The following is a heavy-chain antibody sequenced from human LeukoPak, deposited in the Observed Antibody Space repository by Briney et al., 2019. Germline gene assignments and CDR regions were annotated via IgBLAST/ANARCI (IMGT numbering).Heavy chain of an antibody. V-gene: IGHV3-23*01. D-gene: IGHD2-2*01. Sequence: GGSLRLSCAASGFTFSSYAMSWVRQAPGKGLEWVSGISGRGASKYYADSVKGRFTISRDNSKNTLYLQVNSLRAEDTAVYYCARERGVRYQLLSTRQSAFDIWGQGTMVTVSS. J-gene: IGHJ3*02. CDR1: GFTFSSYA. CDR2: ISGRGASK. CDR3: ARERGVRYQLLSTRQSAFDI.